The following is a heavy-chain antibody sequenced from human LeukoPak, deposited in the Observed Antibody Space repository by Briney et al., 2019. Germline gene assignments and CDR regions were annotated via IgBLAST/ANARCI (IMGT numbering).Heavy chain of an antibody. V-gene: IGHV3-48*01. CDR1: GFTFSSFT. J-gene: IGHJ4*02. D-gene: IGHD7-27*01. CDR2: ITSSSGTM. CDR3: ARGWGTLDY. Sequence: GGSLRLSCAASGFTFSSFTMNWVRQAPGKGLEWVSYITSSSGTMYYADSVKGRFTISRDNAKNSLYLQMSSLRAEDTAVYYCARGWGTLDYWSQGTQVTVSS.